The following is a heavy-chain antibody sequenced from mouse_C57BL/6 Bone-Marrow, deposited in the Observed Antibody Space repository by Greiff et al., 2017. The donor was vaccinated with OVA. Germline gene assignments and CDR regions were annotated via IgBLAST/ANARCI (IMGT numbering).Heavy chain of an antibody. V-gene: IGHV5-9-1*02. CDR3: TLLWYPYAMDY. D-gene: IGHD2-10*01. CDR2: ISSGGDYI. J-gene: IGHJ4*01. CDR1: GFTFSSYA. Sequence: EVKLVESGEGLVKPGGSLKLSCAASGFTFSSYAMSWVRQTPEKRLEWVAYISSGGDYIYYADTVKGRFTISRDNARNTLYLQMSSLKSEDTAMYYCTLLWYPYAMDYWGQGTSVTGSS.